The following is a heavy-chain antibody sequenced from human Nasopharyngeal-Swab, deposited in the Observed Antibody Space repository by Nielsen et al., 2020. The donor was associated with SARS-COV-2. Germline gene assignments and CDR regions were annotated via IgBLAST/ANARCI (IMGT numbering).Heavy chain of an antibody. D-gene: IGHD3-22*01. CDR2: IWYDGSNK. CDR3: ASGYYYDSSGYYPEYFQH. CDR1: GFTFSSYG. Sequence: GGLLRPSCAAPGFTFSSYGMHWVRQAPGKGLEWVAVIWYDGSNKYYADSVKGRFTISRDNSKNTLYLQMNSLRAEDTAVYYCASGYYYDSSGYYPEYFQHWGQGTLVTVSS. J-gene: IGHJ1*01. V-gene: IGHV3-33*01.